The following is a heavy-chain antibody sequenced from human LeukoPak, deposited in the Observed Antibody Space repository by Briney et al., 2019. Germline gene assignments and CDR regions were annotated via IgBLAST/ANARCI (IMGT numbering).Heavy chain of an antibody. J-gene: IGHJ6*03. CDR1: GFTFYDYA. CDR2: ISWDGGST. V-gene: IGHV3-43D*03. CDR3: AKDRPNYMDV. Sequence: GGSLRLSCAASGFTFYDYAMHWVRQAPGKGLEWVSLISWDGGSTYYADSVKGRFTISRDNSKNSLYLQMNSLRAEDTALYYCAKDRPNYMDVWGKGTTVTVSS.